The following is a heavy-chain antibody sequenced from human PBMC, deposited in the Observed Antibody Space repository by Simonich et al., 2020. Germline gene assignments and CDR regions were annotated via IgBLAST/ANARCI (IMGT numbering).Heavy chain of an antibody. Sequence: QVQLVESGGGVVQPGRSLRLSCAASGFTFSSYGMHWVRQAPGKGLEWVAGIWYDGSNKYYADSVKGRFTISRDNSKNTLYLQMNSLRAEDTAVYYCARDRDSGSYFDYWGQGTLVTVSS. CDR2: IWYDGSNK. CDR3: ARDRDSGSYFDY. D-gene: IGHD1-26*01. J-gene: IGHJ4*02. CDR1: GFTFSSYG. V-gene: IGHV3-33*01.